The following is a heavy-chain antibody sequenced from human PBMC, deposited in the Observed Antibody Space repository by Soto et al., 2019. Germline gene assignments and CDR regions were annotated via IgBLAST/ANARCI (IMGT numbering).Heavy chain of an antibody. Sequence: QVQLVQSGAEVKKPGASVKVSCKTSGYPFTSYGINWVRQAPGQGPEWMGWISAYNGKTSYTQKFQGRVTMTTDTATSTAYMEMRSLRSDDTAVYYCARDRPIAVTGVLHYWGQGTLVTVSS. D-gene: IGHD6-19*01. J-gene: IGHJ4*02. V-gene: IGHV1-18*01. CDR1: GYPFTSYG. CDR2: ISAYNGKT. CDR3: ARDRPIAVTGVLHY.